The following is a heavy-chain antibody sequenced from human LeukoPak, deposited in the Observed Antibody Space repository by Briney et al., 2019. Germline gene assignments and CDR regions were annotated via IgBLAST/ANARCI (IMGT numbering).Heavy chain of an antibody. CDR3: AGSPYYDILTGTHGAFDI. V-gene: IGHV3-30-3*01. Sequence: GGSLRLSCAASGFTLSSYAMHWVRQAPGKGLEWVAVISYDGSNKYYADSVKGRFTISRDNSKNTLYLQMNSLRAEDTAVYYCAGSPYYDILTGTHGAFDIWGQGTMVTVSS. CDR1: GFTLSSYA. CDR2: ISYDGSNK. D-gene: IGHD3-9*01. J-gene: IGHJ3*02.